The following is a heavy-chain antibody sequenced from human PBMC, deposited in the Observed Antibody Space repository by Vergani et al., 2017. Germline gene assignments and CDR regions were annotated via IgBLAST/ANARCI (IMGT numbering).Heavy chain of an antibody. D-gene: IGHD3-10*02. V-gene: IGHV3-30*02. CDR3: VRVPLMSRCSGNYGINNYHGMDV. J-gene: IGHJ6*02. CDR1: GFTLSNYD. CDR2: IQFDGSNK. Sequence: QVQLVESGGGVVQRGGSLRLSCATSGFTLSNYDMQWIRQGPGKGLEFVAFIQFDGSNKYYADSVKGRFTLSRDFSKNTLYLQMNSLRAEDTAVYFCVRVPLMSRCSGNYGINNYHGMDVWGQGTTVIVSS.